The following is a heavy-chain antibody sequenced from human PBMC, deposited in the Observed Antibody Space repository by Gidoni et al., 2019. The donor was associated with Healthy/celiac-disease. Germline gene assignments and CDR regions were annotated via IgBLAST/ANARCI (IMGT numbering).Heavy chain of an antibody. CDR2: ISAYNGNT. CDR1: GYTFPSYG. Sequence: QVQLVQSGAAVQKPGASVKVSCKASGYTFPSYGISWVRQAPGQGLEWMGWISAYNGNTNYAQKLQGRVTMTTDTATSTAYMELRSLRSDDTAVYYCARGAARPSYYYYGMDVWGQGTTVTVSS. CDR3: ARGAARPSYYYYGMDV. V-gene: IGHV1-18*01. J-gene: IGHJ6*02. D-gene: IGHD6-6*01.